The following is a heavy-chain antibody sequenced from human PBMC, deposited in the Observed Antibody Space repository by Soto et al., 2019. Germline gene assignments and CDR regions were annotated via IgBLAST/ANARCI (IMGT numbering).Heavy chain of an antibody. Sequence: PGGSLRLPCGASGFAFSSYAMHWVGRAPGKGLEWVAVISSDGINKYYADFVKGRFPISRDNSKNMLYLQMDRLRAEDTAVYYCASLYYYSLTKYLDYWGQGTVVTVSS. CDR2: ISSDGINK. J-gene: IGHJ4*02. CDR1: GFAFSSYA. V-gene: IGHV3-30-3*01. D-gene: IGHD3-10*01. CDR3: ASLYYYSLTKYLDY.